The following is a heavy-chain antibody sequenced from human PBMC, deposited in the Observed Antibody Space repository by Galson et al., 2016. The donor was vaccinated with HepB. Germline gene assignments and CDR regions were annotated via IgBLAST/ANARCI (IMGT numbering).Heavy chain of an antibody. CDR1: GYTYISYG. J-gene: IGHJ6*02. D-gene: IGHD2-2*01. CDR2: ISGYNGNT. CDR3: ARDRAPGRYCTSSSCYVYYGMDV. V-gene: IGHV1-18*01. Sequence: SVKVSCKASGYTYISYGISWVRQAPGQGLEWMGWISGYNGNTNYAQILQGRVTMTTDTSTSTAYMELRSLRSDDTAVYYCARDRAPGRYCTSSSCYVYYGMDVWGQGTTVTVSS.